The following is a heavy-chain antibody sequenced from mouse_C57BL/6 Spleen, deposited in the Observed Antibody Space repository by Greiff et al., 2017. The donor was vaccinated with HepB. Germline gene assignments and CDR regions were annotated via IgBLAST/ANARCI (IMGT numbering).Heavy chain of an antibody. J-gene: IGHJ1*03. D-gene: IGHD1-1*01. CDR2: IYPGDGDT. V-gene: IGHV1-82*01. Sequence: VQLQQSGPELVKPGASVKISCKASGYAFSSSWMNWVKQRPGKGLEWIGRIYPGDGDTNYNGKFKGKATLTADKSSSTAYMQLSSLTSEDSAVYFCARLLDWYFDVWGTGTTVTVSS. CDR3: ARLLDWYFDV. CDR1: GYAFSSSW.